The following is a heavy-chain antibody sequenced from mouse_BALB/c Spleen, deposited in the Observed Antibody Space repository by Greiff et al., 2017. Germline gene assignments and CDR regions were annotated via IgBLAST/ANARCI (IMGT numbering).Heavy chain of an antibody. CDR1: GFTFSDYY. J-gene: IGHJ3*01. Sequence: EVQRVESGGGLVKPGGSLKLSCAASGFTFSDYYMYWVRQTPEKRLEWVATISDGGSYTYYPDSVKGRFTISRDNAKNNLYLQMSSLKSEDTAMYYCARYDYDEAWFAYWGQGTLVTVSA. V-gene: IGHV5-4*02. D-gene: IGHD2-4*01. CDR3: ARYDYDEAWFAY. CDR2: ISDGGSYT.